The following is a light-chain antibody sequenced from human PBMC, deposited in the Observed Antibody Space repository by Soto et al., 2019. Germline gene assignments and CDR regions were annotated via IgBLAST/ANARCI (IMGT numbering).Light chain of an antibody. CDR3: QQYKEWPPWT. V-gene: IGKV3-15*01. CDR2: AAS. J-gene: IGKJ1*01. Sequence: EIVMTQSPATLSLSPGERATLSCRASQSVINNLAWYQQKPGQAPRLLIYAASARATGIPARFSGSGSGTEFTLTISSLQSEDFAIYYCQQYKEWPPWTFGRGTKVDIK. CDR1: QSVINN.